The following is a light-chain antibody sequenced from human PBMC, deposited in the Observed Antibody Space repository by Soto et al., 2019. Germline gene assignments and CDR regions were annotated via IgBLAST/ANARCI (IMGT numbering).Light chain of an antibody. V-gene: IGKV1-12*01. J-gene: IGKJ5*01. CDR1: QDVGKW. CDR2: GAS. CDR3: QQANSFPIT. Sequence: VKMTNSAPSVSAYVGDRVTITCRASQDVGKWLAWYQQKPGKAPTLLIHGASSLQSGVPPRYSGSGYGTDFTLTISSLQPEDFATYYCQQANSFPITFGQGTRLEIK.